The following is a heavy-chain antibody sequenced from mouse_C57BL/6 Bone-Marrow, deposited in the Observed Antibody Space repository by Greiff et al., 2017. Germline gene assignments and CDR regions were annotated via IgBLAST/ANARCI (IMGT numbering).Heavy chain of an antibody. CDR3: ARRDYGGY. CDR1: GYTFTSYW. Sequence: QVQLQQPGAELVKPGASVKLSCKASGYTFTSYWMQWVQQRPGQGLEWIGEIDPSDSYTNYNQKCKGKATLTVDTSSSTAYMQLSSLTSADSAVYYCARRDYGGYWGQGTTLTVSS. CDR2: IDPSDSYT. J-gene: IGHJ2*01. D-gene: IGHD1-2*01. V-gene: IGHV1-50*01.